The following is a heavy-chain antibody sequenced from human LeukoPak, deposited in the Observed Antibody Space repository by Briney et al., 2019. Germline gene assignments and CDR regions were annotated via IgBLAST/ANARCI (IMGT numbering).Heavy chain of an antibody. CDR1: GFTFSSYG. CDR3: AKGMYSSSWYFDY. Sequence: GGSLRLSCAASGFTFSSYGMHWVRQAPGKGLEWVTFIRYDGSNKYYADSVKGRFTISRDNSKNTLYLQMNSLRAEDTAVYYCAKGMYSSSWYFDYWGQGTLVTVSS. V-gene: IGHV3-30*02. D-gene: IGHD6-13*01. CDR2: IRYDGSNK. J-gene: IGHJ4*02.